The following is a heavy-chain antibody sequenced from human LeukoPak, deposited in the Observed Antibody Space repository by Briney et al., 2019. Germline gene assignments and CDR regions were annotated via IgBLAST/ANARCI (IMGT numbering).Heavy chain of an antibody. D-gene: IGHD3-16*01. CDR3: ARDVTAFDY. V-gene: IGHV3-7*05. J-gene: IGHJ4*02. CDR2: IKEDGSDK. Sequence: GVPLRLSCAASGLTYNIYWMSWVRQAPGKGLEWVANIKEDGSDKYYVDFVRGRFTISRDNAKNSLYLQMNSLRAEDTAVYYCARDVTAFDYWGQGTLVTVSS. CDR1: GLTYNIYW.